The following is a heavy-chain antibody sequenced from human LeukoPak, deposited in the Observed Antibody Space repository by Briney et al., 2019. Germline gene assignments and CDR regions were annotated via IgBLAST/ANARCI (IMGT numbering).Heavy chain of an antibody. CDR1: GFTFSSYA. V-gene: IGHV3-30-3*02. Sequence: GGSLRLTCAASGFTFSSYAMHWVRQAPGKGLEWVAVISYDGSNKYYADSVKGRFTISRDNSKNTLYLQMNSLRAEDTAVYYCAKNYVWGSYRYPAWGQGTLVTVSS. CDR3: AKNYVWGSYRYPA. D-gene: IGHD3-16*02. J-gene: IGHJ5*02. CDR2: ISYDGSNK.